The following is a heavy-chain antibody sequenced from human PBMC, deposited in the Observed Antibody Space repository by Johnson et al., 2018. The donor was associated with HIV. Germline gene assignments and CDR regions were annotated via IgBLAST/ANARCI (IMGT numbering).Heavy chain of an antibody. CDR1: GFNFSDYY. Sequence: VQVLESGGGLVKPGGSLRLSCAASGFNFSDYYMTWIRQAPGKGLEWVSYISSSGVTRYYSDSVKGRFTISRDNAKNSLYLQMNSLRAEYTAIFYCAREHGQYDAFDIWGQGTMVTVSS. D-gene: IGHD2-2*01. V-gene: IGHV3-11*04. CDR3: AREHGQYDAFDI. CDR2: ISSSGVTR. J-gene: IGHJ3*02.